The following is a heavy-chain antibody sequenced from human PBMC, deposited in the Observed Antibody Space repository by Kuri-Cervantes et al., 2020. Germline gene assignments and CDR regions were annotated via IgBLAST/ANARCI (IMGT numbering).Heavy chain of an antibody. V-gene: IGHV4-34*01. CDR2: INHSGST. CDR3: AREPNWGSGY. Sequence: ETLSLTCAVYGGSFSGYYWSWIRQPPGKGLEWIGEINHSGSTNYNPSLKSRVTISVDTSKNQFSLKLSSVTAADTAVYYCAREPNWGSGYWGQGTLVTVSS. D-gene: IGHD7-27*01. CDR1: GGSFSGYY. J-gene: IGHJ4*02.